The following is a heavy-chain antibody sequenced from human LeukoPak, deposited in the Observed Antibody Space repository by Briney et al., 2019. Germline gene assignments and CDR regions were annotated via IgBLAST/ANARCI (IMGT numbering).Heavy chain of an antibody. CDR1: GFTFSSYE. CDR2: ISSSGTTI. J-gene: IGHJ4*02. Sequence: PGGSLRLSCAASGFTFSSYEMNWVRQAPGKGLDWVSYISSSGTTIYYADSVKGRFTISSDNAKNSLYLQMNSLRAEDTAVYYCARGGILPDYWGQGTLVTVSS. CDR3: ARGGILPDY. V-gene: IGHV3-48*03. D-gene: IGHD2/OR15-2a*01.